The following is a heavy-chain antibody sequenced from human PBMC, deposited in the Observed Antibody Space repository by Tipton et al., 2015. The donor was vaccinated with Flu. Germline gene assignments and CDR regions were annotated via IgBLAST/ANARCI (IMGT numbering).Heavy chain of an antibody. V-gene: IGHV4-39*01. CDR3: ARRVGVSQYSSGWYGSFDY. J-gene: IGHJ4*02. D-gene: IGHD6-19*01. CDR1: GGSISSSSYY. CDR2: IYYSGST. Sequence: LRLSCTVSGGSISSSSYYWGWIRQPPGKGLEWIESIYYSGSTYYNPSLKSRVTISVDTSKNQFSLKLSSVTAADTAVYYCARRVGVSQYSSGWYGSFDYWGQGTLVTVSS.